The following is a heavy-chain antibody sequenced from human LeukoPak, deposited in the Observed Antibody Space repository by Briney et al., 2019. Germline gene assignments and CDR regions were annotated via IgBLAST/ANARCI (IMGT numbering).Heavy chain of an antibody. CDR2: INHSGST. CDR1: GGSFSGYY. V-gene: IGHV4-34*01. CDR3: ARGVRWNYVFDY. Sequence: PSETLSLTCAVYGGSFSGYYWSWIRQSPGKGLEWIGEINHSGSTNYNPSLKSRVTISVDTSKNQFSLKLSSVTAADTAVYYCARGVRWNYVFDYWGQGTLVTVSS. D-gene: IGHD1-7*01. J-gene: IGHJ4*02.